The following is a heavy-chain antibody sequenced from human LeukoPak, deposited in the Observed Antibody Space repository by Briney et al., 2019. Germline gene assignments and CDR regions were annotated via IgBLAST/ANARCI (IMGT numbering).Heavy chain of an antibody. Sequence: PGGSLRLSCTGSGVTFEDYYLSWIRQAPGKGLEWISYISSTGGDKFYADPVKGRFIISRDNAMNSVYMEMNDLTAEDTAFYYCARGENGSFDRWGQGPLVIVS. J-gene: IGHJ4*02. CDR2: ISSTGGDK. CDR1: GVTFEDYY. D-gene: IGHD5-24*01. CDR3: ARGENGSFDR. V-gene: IGHV3-11*01.